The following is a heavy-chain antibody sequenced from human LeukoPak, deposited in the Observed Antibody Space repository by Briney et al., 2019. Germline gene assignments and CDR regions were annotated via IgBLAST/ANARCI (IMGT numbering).Heavy chain of an antibody. D-gene: IGHD6-6*01. J-gene: IGHJ4*02. CDR3: ARDGRSSSSLDY. V-gene: IGHV3-30-3*01. Sequence: GGSLRLSCAASGFTFSSYAMHWVRQAPGKGLEWVAVISYDGSNKYYADSVKGRFTISRDNSKNTLYLQMNSLRAVDTAVYYCARDGRSSSSLDYWGQGTLVTVSS. CDR1: GFTFSSYA. CDR2: ISYDGSNK.